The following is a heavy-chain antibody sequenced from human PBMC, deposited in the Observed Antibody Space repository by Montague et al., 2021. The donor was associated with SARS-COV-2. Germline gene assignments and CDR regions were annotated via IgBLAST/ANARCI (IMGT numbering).Heavy chain of an antibody. Sequence: SETLSLTCADHGGSFSDNVWTWIRQPPGKGLEWIGEIYPGGSTHYNPSLRSRVTMSRDTPERQFSLKLNSVTAADAAIYYCARGTYAARLAFWGQGALVIVSS. D-gene: IGHD6-6*01. CDR2: IYPGGST. CDR3: ARGTYAARLAF. J-gene: IGHJ4*02. CDR1: GGSFSDNV. V-gene: IGHV4-34*01.